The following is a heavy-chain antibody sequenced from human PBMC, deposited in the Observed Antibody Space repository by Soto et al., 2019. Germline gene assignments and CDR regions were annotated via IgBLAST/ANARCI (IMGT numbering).Heavy chain of an antibody. V-gene: IGHV1-8*01. Sequence: QVQLVQSGAEVRKPGASVKDSCKASGYTFNTYDINWVRQAPGQGQERMGRVSPSSGNTGYAQKFQGRLTMTRNTSISTAYMELSILTSEDTAVYYCASWAGYSKWGQGTLVIVSS. CDR3: ASWAGYSK. CDR1: GYTFNTYD. D-gene: IGHD3-9*01. J-gene: IGHJ4*02. CDR2: VSPSSGNT.